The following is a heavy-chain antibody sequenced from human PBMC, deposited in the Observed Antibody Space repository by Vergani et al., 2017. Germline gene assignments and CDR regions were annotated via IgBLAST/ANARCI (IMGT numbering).Heavy chain of an antibody. CDR1: GYTFTGYY. Sequence: QVQLVQSGAEVKKPGASVKVSCKASGYTFTGYYMHWVRQAPGQGLEWMGWINPNSGGTNYAQKFQGRVTMTRDTSISTAYMELSRLRSDDTAVYYCARAYQDYDSSGYYQQRYYYMDVWGKGTTVTVSS. D-gene: IGHD3-22*01. CDR3: ARAYQDYDSSGYYQQRYYYMDV. V-gene: IGHV1-2*02. CDR2: INPNSGGT. J-gene: IGHJ6*03.